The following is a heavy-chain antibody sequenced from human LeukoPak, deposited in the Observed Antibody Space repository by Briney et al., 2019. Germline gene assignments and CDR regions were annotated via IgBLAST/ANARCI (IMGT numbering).Heavy chain of an antibody. D-gene: IGHD3-16*01. Sequence: GGSLRLSCAASRFIFRNYAMSWVRQAPGRGLEWLSIISGTADSKYYADSVKGRFTISRDNPRSTLYLEMNILRAEDTAVYYCAKADATIGGAFDTWGQGTMVIVSS. J-gene: IGHJ3*02. CDR1: RFIFRNYA. V-gene: IGHV3-23*01. CDR2: ISGTADSK. CDR3: AKADATIGGAFDT.